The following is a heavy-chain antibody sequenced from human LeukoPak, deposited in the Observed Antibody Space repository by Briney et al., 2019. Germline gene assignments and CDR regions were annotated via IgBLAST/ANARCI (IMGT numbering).Heavy chain of an antibody. CDR3: ARDRLRVGYYYMDV. CDR1: GINFRTSG. D-gene: IGHD3-16*01. CDR2: IYSGGST. Sequence: GGSLRLSCAASGINFRTSGMHWVRQAPGEGLEWVSVIYSGGSTYYADSVKGRFTISRDNSKNTLYLQMNSLRAEDTAVYYCARDRLRVGYYYMDVWGKGTTVTVSS. V-gene: IGHV3-53*01. J-gene: IGHJ6*03.